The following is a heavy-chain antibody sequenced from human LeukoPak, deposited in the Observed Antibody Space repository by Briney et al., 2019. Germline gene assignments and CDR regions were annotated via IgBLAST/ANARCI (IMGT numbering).Heavy chain of an antibody. V-gene: IGHV3-21*01. CDR1: GFTFSDYA. Sequence: GGSLRLSCTASGFTFSDYAMTWVRQAPGKWLEWVSSISSGNGYIYYADSVRGRFTISRDNAKNSLYLQMNSLRAEDTAVYYCARDKIEGPTKLDYWGQGILVTVSS. CDR2: ISSGNGYI. D-gene: IGHD1-1*01. J-gene: IGHJ4*02. CDR3: ARDKIEGPTKLDY.